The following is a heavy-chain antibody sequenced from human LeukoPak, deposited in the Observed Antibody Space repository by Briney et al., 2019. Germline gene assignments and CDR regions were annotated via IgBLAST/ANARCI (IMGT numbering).Heavy chain of an antibody. J-gene: IGHJ3*02. Sequence: PSETLSLTCTVSGGSISSYYWSWIRQPPGKGLEWIGYIYYSGSTNYNPSLKSRVTISVDTSKNQFSLKLSSVTAAETAVYYCARARDYYDSSGYIPDAFDIWGQGTMVTVSS. CDR3: ARARDYYDSSGYIPDAFDI. D-gene: IGHD3-22*01. CDR2: IYYSGST. CDR1: GGSISSYY. V-gene: IGHV4-59*01.